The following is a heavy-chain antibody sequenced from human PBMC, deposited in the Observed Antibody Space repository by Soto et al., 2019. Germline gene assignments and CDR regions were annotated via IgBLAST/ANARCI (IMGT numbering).Heavy chain of an antibody. CDR3: AAGGGLPRYY. CDR1: GGSISSGGYS. J-gene: IGHJ4*02. V-gene: IGHV4-30-2*01. CDR2: IYHSGST. Sequence: QLQLQESGSGLVKPSQTLSLTCAVSGGSISSGGYSWSWIRQPPGKGLEWIGYIYHSGSTYYNPSVRSRVTIAVARSKNQFSLKLSSVTAADTAVYYCAAGGGLPRYYWGQGTLVTVSS. D-gene: IGHD1-26*01.